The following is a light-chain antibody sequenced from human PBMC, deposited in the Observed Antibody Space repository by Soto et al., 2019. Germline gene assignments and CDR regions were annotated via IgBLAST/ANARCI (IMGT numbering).Light chain of an antibody. CDR2: GAS. V-gene: IGKV3-20*01. CDR3: PQYVSSVT. CDR1: QSVDSSF. J-gene: IGKJ1*01. Sequence: EIVLTQSPGSLSLSPGERATLSCRASQSVDSSFFAWYQKQPGQAPRLLIYGASKRATGIPDRFSGSGSGTDLPLTSRSLELEDFAVYYCPQYVSSVTSGQGTKVDIK.